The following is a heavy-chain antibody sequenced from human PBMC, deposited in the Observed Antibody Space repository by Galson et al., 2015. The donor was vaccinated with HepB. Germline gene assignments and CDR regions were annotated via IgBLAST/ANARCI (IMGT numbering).Heavy chain of an antibody. CDR1: GFPFSTYW. D-gene: IGHD6-19*01. Sequence: SLRLSCAASGFPFSTYWMGWVRQAPGKGLEWVAVISYDGSNKYYADSVKGRFTISRDNSKNTLYLQMNSLRAEDTAVYYCARGLVGWYTVGLFDYWGQGTLVTVSS. CDR3: ARGLVGWYTVGLFDY. J-gene: IGHJ4*02. V-gene: IGHV3-30*03. CDR2: ISYDGSNK.